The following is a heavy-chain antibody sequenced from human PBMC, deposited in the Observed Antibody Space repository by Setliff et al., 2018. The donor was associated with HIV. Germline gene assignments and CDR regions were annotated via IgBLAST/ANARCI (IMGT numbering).Heavy chain of an antibody. CDR3: ARDDHYYDMGSILSDWFFDL. J-gene: IGHJ2*01. CDR1: RGTFNRYT. Sequence: SVKVSCKASRGTFNRYTISWVRQAPGQGIEWMGGIIPMYGTTKYAKKFQGRVTLTADESKDTVDMELSSLTSEDTAVYYCARDDHYYDMGSILSDWFFDLWDRGTLVTVSS. V-gene: IGHV1-69*13. D-gene: IGHD3-22*01. CDR2: IIPMYGTT.